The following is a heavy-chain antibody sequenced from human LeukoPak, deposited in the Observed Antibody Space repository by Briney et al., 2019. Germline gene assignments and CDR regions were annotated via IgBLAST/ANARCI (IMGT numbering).Heavy chain of an antibody. CDR3: AREDSSGYYYSEY. V-gene: IGHV3-21*01. CDR1: GVTFSSYI. J-gene: IGHJ4*02. Sequence: GGALRLSCAASGVTFSSYIMNWVRQAPGKGLGWVSSISSSSSDIYYAESVKGRFTLSRENDKNSVYLKMNSLRAEDTAVYYCAREDSSGYYYSEYWGKGTLVSVFS. CDR2: ISSSSSDI. D-gene: IGHD3-22*01.